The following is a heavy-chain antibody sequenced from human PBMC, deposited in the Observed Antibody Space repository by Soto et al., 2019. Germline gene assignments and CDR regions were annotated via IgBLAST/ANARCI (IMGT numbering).Heavy chain of an antibody. CDR2: VNPIVGMS. CDR3: PTSYGSGSTHFDS. CDR1: GGTFNSYT. J-gene: IGHJ4*02. Sequence: QVQLVQSGAELKNPGSSVNVSCTASGGTFNSYTINWVRQAPGQRPEWVGRVNPIVGMSSSASKFQGRVTLTADKSTSKDYMDLSGLKSEDTAVYYCPTSYGSGSTHFDSWGQGTLGTVS. V-gene: IGHV1-69*02. D-gene: IGHD3-10*01.